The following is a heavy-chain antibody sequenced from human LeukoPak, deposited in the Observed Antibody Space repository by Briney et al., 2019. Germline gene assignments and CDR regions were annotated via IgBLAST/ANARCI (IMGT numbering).Heavy chain of an antibody. CDR3: ARLGSSTRYYYYYGMDV. CDR2: IYYSGST. D-gene: IGHD6-13*01. J-gene: IGHJ6*02. CDR1: GGSISSYY. V-gene: IGHV4-59*08. Sequence: SETLSLTRTVSGGSISSYYWSWIRQTPGKGLEWIGYIYYSGSTNYNPSLKSRVTISVDTSKNQFSLKLCSVTAADTAVYYCARLGSSTRYYYYYGMDVWGQGTTVTVSS.